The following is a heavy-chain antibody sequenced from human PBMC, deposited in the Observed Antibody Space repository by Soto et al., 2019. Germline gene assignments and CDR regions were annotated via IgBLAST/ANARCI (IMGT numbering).Heavy chain of an antibody. D-gene: IGHD1-26*01. J-gene: IGHJ4*02. V-gene: IGHV4-30-4*02. CDR2: IYYSGST. CDR1: GGSISRFYYY. Sequence: PSDTLSLTCTVSGGSISRFYYYWSWIRQPPGKGLEWIGYIYYSGSTYYNPSLKSRVTISVDTSKNQFSLQLSSVTAADTAVYYCARCWGGDGSLYYLVDYWGQGTLVTVSS. CDR3: ARCWGGDGSLYYLVDY.